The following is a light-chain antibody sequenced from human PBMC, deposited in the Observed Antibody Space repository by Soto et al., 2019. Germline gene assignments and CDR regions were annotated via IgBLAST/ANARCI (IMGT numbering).Light chain of an antibody. CDR1: QNIERW. V-gene: IGKV1-5*01. CDR2: DVS. CDR3: QQYQSDTWT. Sequence: DIQMTQSPSTLSASVGDRVTITCRASQNIERWQAWYQQKPGKAPKLLLYDVSTLERGVPSRFSGSGSATEFTLTISDLQPDDFATYYCQQYQSDTWTFGQGTKV. J-gene: IGKJ1*01.